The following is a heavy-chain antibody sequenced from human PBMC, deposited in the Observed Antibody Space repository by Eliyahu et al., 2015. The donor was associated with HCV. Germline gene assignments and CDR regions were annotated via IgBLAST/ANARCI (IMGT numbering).Heavy chain of an antibody. D-gene: IGHD6-19*01. J-gene: IGHJ2*01. CDR3: ARERVECLVVAGTRTDCSYRYFDL. CDR2: ISAYNGNT. Sequence: QVQLVQSGAEVKKPGASVKVSCKASGYTFTSYGISWVRQAPGQGLEWMGWISAYNGNTNYAQKVQGRVTMATDTSTSTAYMELRSLTSDDTAVYYCARERVECLVVAGTRTDCSYRYFDLWGRGTLVTVSS. CDR1: GYTFTSYG. V-gene: IGHV1-18*01.